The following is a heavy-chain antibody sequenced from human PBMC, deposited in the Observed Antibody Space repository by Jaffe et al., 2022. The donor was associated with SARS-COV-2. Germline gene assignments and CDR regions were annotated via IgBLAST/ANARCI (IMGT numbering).Heavy chain of an antibody. CDR2: INSDGSST. V-gene: IGHV3-74*01. CDR1: GFTFSSYW. J-gene: IGHJ6*02. D-gene: IGHD3-10*01. Sequence: EVQLVESGGGLVQPGGSLRLSCAASGFTFSSYWMHWVRQAPGKGLVWVSRINSDGSSTSYADSVKGRFTISRDNAKNTLYLQMNSLRAEDTAVYYCARRQPNYGSGRGLLNGMDVWGQGTTVTVSS. CDR3: ARRQPNYGSGRGLLNGMDV.